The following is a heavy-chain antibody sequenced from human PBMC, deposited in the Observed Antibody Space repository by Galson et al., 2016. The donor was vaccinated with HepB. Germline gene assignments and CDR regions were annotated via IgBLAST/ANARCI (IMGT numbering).Heavy chain of an antibody. J-gene: IGHJ4*02. CDR3: ARANTGSYYLDY. CDR2: VWYDGTNK. V-gene: IGHV3-33*01. CDR1: GFTFSDYG. D-gene: IGHD1-26*01. Sequence: SLRLSCAASGFTFSDYGMHWVRQAPGKGLEWVAVVWYDGTNKYYGDSVKGRFTISRDNSKNTLYLQMNSLRAEDTALYFCARANTGSYYLDYWGQGTLVTVSA.